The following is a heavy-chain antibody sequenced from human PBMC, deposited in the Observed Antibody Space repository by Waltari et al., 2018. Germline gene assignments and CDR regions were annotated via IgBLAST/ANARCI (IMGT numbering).Heavy chain of an antibody. Sequence: EGQLVESGGGLVQPGGSVTLSCAASGFAFSDAWMSWVRQVPGKGLEWVGRIKDKSDGGTTDYATPVKGRFTISRDDSKNLLSLEMNSLNTDDTGVYYCVAPWTIWGQGTLVTVSS. V-gene: IGHV3-15*01. CDR3: VAPWTI. J-gene: IGHJ4*02. CDR2: IKDKSDGGTT. D-gene: IGHD3-3*01. CDR1: GFAFSDAW.